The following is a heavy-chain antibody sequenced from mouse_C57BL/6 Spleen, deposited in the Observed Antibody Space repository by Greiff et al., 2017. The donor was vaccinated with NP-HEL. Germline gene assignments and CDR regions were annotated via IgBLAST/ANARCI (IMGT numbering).Heavy chain of an antibody. CDR3: ARGGGPYYAMDY. Sequence: QVQLKQPGAELVKPGASVKLSCKASGYTFTSYWMQWVKQRPGQGLEWIGEIDPSDSYTNYNQKFKGKATLTVDTSSSTAYMQLSSLTSEDSAVYYCARGGGPYYAMDYWGQGTSVTVSS. V-gene: IGHV1-50*01. CDR1: GYTFTSYW. CDR2: IDPSDSYT. J-gene: IGHJ4*01.